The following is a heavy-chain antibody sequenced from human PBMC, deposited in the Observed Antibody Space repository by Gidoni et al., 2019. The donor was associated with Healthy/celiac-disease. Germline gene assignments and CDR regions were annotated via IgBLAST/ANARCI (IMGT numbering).Heavy chain of an antibody. J-gene: IGHJ6*02. CDR2: ISGSVGST. V-gene: IGHV3-23*01. Sequence: EVQLLESGGGLVQTGGSLRLSCAASGFTFSSHALSWVRQAPGKGLEWVSAISGSVGSTYYADSVKGRFTISRDNSKNTLYLQMNSLRAEDTAVYYCAKDRRQHATEYYYYYGMDVWGQGTTVTVSS. CDR1: GFTFSSHA. CDR3: AKDRRQHATEYYYYYGMDV. D-gene: IGHD6-13*01.